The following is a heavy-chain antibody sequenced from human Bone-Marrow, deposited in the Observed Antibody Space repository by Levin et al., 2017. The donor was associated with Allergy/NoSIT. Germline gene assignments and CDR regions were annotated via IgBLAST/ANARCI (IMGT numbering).Heavy chain of an antibody. Sequence: GGSLRLSCVGSGFSFSDSWLTWVRQSPGKGLEWVANIKSDGREKYYVDSVRGRFTISRDNAKNSVFLQMDGLRLDDAGVYYCARDGAQFFYYYNAMDVWGQGTTVTVS. CDR2: IKSDGREK. J-gene: IGHJ6*02. D-gene: IGHD3-3*01. CDR1: GFSFSDSW. V-gene: IGHV3-7*01. CDR3: ARDGAQFFYYYNAMDV.